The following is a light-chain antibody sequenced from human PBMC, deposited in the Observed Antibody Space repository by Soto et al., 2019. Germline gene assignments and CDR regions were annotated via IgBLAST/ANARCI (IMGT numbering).Light chain of an antibody. CDR1: SSDVGGYNY. CDR3: SSYGGSNNVV. Sequence: QSALTQPPSASGSPGQSVTISCTGSSSDVGGYNYVSWYQQHPGKAPKLMIYEVSKRPSGVPDRLSGSKSGNTASLTVSGLQAEDEADYSCSSYGGSNNVVFGEGTKLTVL. J-gene: IGLJ2*01. CDR2: EVS. V-gene: IGLV2-8*01.